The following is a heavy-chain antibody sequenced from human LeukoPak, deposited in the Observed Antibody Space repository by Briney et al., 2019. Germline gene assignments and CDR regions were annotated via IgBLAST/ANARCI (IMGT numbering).Heavy chain of an antibody. CDR1: GFTFSSYG. Sequence: GGSLRLSCAASGFTFSSYGMHWVRQAPGKGLEWVAFIRYDGSNKYYADSVKGRFSISRDNSKNTVYLQMNSLRAEDTAVYYCAKEVGATNFDYWGQGTLVTVSS. CDR3: AKEVGATNFDY. V-gene: IGHV3-30*02. J-gene: IGHJ4*02. CDR2: IRYDGSNK. D-gene: IGHD1-26*01.